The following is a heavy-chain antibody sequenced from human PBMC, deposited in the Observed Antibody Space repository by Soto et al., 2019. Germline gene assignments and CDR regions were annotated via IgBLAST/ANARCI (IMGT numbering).Heavy chain of an antibody. CDR3: ARGSVHYYYMDV. V-gene: IGHV3-66*01. D-gene: IGHD6-19*01. CDR1: GYTVSSNY. Sequence: GGSLRLSCAASGYTVSSNYMSWVRQAPGKGLEWVSVIYSGGSTYYADSVKGRFTISRDNSKNTLYLQMNSLRAEDTAVYYCARGSVHYYYMDVWGKGTTVTVSS. J-gene: IGHJ6*03. CDR2: IYSGGST.